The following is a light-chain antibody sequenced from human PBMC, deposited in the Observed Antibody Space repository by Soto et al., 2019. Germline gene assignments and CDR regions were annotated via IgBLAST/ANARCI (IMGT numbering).Light chain of an antibody. V-gene: IGLV2-14*01. CDR1: SSDVGGYNS. Sequence: QSALTQPASVSGSPGQAITISCTGTSSDVGGYNSVSWYQQFPGKAPKLMIYDVTYRPSGVSNRFSGSKSGNTASLTISGLQAEDEADYYCSSYTSTNTLVFGGGTKLTVL. J-gene: IGLJ2*01. CDR2: DVT. CDR3: SSYTSTNTLV.